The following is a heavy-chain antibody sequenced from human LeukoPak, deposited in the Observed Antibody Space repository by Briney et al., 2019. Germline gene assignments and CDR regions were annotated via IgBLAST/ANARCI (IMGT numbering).Heavy chain of an antibody. CDR1: GGSISSGSYY. Sequence: SQTLSLTCTVSGGSISSGSYYWSWIRQPAGKGLEWIGRIYTSGSTNYNPSLKSRVTISVDTSKNQFSLKLSSVTAADTAVYYCARDGSSWYNQPFDYWGQGTLVTVSS. CDR3: ARDGSSWYNQPFDY. CDR2: IYTSGST. V-gene: IGHV4-61*02. J-gene: IGHJ4*02. D-gene: IGHD6-13*01.